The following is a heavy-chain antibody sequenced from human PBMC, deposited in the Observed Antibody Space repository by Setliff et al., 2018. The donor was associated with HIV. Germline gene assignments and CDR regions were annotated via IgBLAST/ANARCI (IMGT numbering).Heavy chain of an antibody. CDR2: INHSGST. Sequence: SETLSLTCAVYGGSLSGYYWTWIRQPPGKGLEWIGEINHSGSTNYNPSLKSRVTILVDTSKNQFSLKLSSVTAADTAVYYCARNFGLSPSGKYYYYYGMDIWGQGTTVTVSS. CDR3: ARNFGLSPSGKYYYYYGMDI. D-gene: IGHD3-10*01. V-gene: IGHV4-34*01. J-gene: IGHJ6*02. CDR1: GGSLSGYY.